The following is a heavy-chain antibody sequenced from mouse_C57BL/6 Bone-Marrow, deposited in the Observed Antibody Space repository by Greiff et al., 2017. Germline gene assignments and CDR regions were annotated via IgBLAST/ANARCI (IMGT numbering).Heavy chain of an antibody. J-gene: IGHJ2*01. CDR2: INPNNGGT. CDR1: GYTFTDYY. V-gene: IGHV1-26*01. CDR3: TREALYGSSWVDY. Sequence: EVQLQQSGPELVKPGASVKISCKASGYTFTDYYMNWVNQSHGKSLEWIGYINPNNGGTSYNQKFKGKATLTVDKSSSTAYMELRSLTSEDSAVYYCTREALYGSSWVDYWGQGTTLTVSA. D-gene: IGHD1-1*01.